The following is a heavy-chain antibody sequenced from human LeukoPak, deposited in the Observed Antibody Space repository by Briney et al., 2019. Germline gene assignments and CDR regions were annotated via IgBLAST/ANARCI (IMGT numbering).Heavy chain of an antibody. V-gene: IGHV1-18*04. CDR2: ISAYNGNT. J-gene: IGHJ6*02. D-gene: IGHD4-17*01. CDR3: ARDSSHNDYVLYYYGMDV. CDR1: GYSFSSYG. Sequence: ASVKASCKASGYSFSSYGITWVRQAPGQGLEWMGWISAYNGNTNYAQRLQDRVTMTTDTSTSTAYMELRGLRPDDTAVYYCARDSSHNDYVLYYYGMDVWGQGTTVTVPS.